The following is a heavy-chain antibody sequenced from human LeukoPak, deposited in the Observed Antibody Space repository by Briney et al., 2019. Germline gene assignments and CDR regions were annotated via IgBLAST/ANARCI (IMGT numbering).Heavy chain of an antibody. Sequence: SETLSLTCTGSGVYMNSYFWSWLRQRPGKGLDGIGYIYHSGSTNYNPSLKSRVSISVDTPKNQVSLKLSSVTAADTAVYYGARAMGIAGSGQWVFDSWGQGSLISVSS. CDR1: GVYMNSYF. J-gene: IGHJ4*02. V-gene: IGHV4-59*01. CDR3: ARAMGIAGSGQWVFDS. D-gene: IGHD1-14*01. CDR2: IYHSGST.